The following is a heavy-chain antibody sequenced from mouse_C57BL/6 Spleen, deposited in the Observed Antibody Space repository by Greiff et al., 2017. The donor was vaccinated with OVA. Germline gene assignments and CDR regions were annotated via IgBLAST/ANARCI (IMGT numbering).Heavy chain of an antibody. D-gene: IGHD2-4*01. V-gene: IGHV5-4*03. J-gene: IGHJ2*01. CDR2: ISDGGSYT. Sequence: EVMLVESGGGLVKPGGSLKLSCAASGFTFSSYAMSWVRQTPEKRLEWVATISDGGSYTYYPDNVKGRFTISRDNAKNNLYLQMSHLKSEDTAMYYCASIPYDYDLYYFDYWGQGTTLTVSS. CDR3: ASIPYDYDLYYFDY. CDR1: GFTFSSYA.